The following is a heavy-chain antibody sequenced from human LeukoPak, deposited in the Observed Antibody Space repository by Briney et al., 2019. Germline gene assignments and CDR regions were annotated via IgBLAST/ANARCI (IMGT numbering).Heavy chain of an antibody. D-gene: IGHD1-26*01. J-gene: IGHJ6*03. CDR1: VYTFTSYG. V-gene: IGHV1-18*01. CDR3: AHSSYYLSGAYYYMDV. Sequence: ASVKLSCTAAVYTFTSYGISWVRQAPGQGLEWMGWISAYNGNTNYAQKLQDRVTMTTDTSTSTAYMELRSLRSDDTAIYYCAHSSYYLSGAYYYMDVWGKGTTVTVSS. CDR2: ISAYNGNT.